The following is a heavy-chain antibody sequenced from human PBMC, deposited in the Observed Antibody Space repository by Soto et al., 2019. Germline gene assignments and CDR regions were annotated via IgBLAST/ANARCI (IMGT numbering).Heavy chain of an antibody. V-gene: IGHV3-43*02. Sequence: GGSLRLSCAASGFTFDDYAMHWVRQAPGKGLEWVSPISGDGGSTYYADSVKGRFTISRDNSKNSLYLQMNSLRTEDSALYYCAKGDGYNYGDAFDIWGQGTMVTVSS. J-gene: IGHJ3*02. CDR1: GFTFDDYA. CDR3: AKGDGYNYGDAFDI. CDR2: ISGDGGST. D-gene: IGHD5-12*01.